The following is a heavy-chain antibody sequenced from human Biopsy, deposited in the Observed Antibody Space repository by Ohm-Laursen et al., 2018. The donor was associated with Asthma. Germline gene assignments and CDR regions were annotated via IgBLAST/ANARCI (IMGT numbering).Heavy chain of an antibody. CDR3: ARDVVWFREVGGMDV. CDR2: ISYDGSTK. Sequence: SLRLSCAASGFTLTTYAIHWVRQAPDKGLEWVAVISYDGSTKYSADSVKGRFIVSRDISKNILSLQMNSLRPEDTAVYYCARDVVWFREVGGMDVWGQGTTVTVSS. J-gene: IGHJ6*02. D-gene: IGHD3-10*01. CDR1: GFTLTTYA. V-gene: IGHV3-30*03.